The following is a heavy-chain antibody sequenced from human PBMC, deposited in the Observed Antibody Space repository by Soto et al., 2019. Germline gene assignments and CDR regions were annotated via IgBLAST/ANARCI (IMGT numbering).Heavy chain of an antibody. V-gene: IGHV4-34*01. J-gene: IGHJ5*01. Sequence: SETLSLTCAVYGGSFSGHSWTWIRQSPGKGLEWIGDINHSGRVNYSPSLKSRVTIPLDTSKNQFSLTLSAVTAADTAMYYCSTRAYDTNGYYRFDPWGQGTLVTVSS. CDR2: INHSGRV. D-gene: IGHD3-22*01. CDR3: STRAYDTNGYYRFDP. CDR1: GGSFSGHS.